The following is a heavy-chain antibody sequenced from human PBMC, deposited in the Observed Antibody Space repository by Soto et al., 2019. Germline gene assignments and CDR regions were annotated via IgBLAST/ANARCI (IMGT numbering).Heavy chain of an antibody. CDR1: GFTFSDYY. V-gene: IGHV3-11*01. CDR3: ARGYSSSWYREIDAFDI. Sequence: PGGSLRLSCAASGFTFSDYYMSWIRQAPGKGLEWVSYISSSGSTIYYADSVKGRFTISRDNAKNSLYLQMNSLRAEDTAVYYCARGYSSSWYREIDAFDIWGQGTMVTVSS. D-gene: IGHD6-13*01. J-gene: IGHJ3*02. CDR2: ISSSGSTI.